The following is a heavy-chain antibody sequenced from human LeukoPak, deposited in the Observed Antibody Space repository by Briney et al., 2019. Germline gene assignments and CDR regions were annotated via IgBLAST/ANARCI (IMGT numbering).Heavy chain of an antibody. V-gene: IGHV1-2*02. Sequence: ASVKVSCKASGYTFTGHYIHWVRQAPGQGLEWMGWINPNTGGTKYAQRFQGRVTMTRDTSISTVYMELSSLRSDDTAVYYCARGVLTTVESPQFDPWGQGTLVSVSS. D-gene: IGHD4-23*01. J-gene: IGHJ5*02. CDR3: ARGVLTTVESPQFDP. CDR2: INPNTGGT. CDR1: GYTFTGHY.